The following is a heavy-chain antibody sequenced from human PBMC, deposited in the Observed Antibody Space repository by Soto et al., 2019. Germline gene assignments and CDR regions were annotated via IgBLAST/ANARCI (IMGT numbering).Heavy chain of an antibody. Sequence: QVQLAQSGAEVKNPGASVTVSCKASGYSFSSYGISWVRQAPGQGLEWVGWISVHNGYTKYAAELQGRVTMTTDTSTRTAYMELRSLRSDGSAVYFCARLEHNFGLHDYWGQGTLVTVTA. V-gene: IGHV1-18*01. CDR3: ARLEHNFGLHDY. D-gene: IGHD1-1*01. CDR1: GYSFSSYG. J-gene: IGHJ4*02. CDR2: ISVHNGYT.